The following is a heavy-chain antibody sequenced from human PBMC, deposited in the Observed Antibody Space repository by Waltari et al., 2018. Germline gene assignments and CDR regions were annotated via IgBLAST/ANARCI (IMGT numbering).Heavy chain of an antibody. D-gene: IGHD3-22*01. V-gene: IGHV4-31*03. Sequence: QVQLQESGPGLVKPSQTLSLTCTVSGGSISSGGYYWSWIRQHPEKGLEWIGYIYYSGSTYYNPSLKSRVTISVDTSKNQCSLKLSAVTAADTAVYYCARSSLYDSSGTGSNWFDPWGQGTLVTVSS. CDR2: IYYSGST. CDR3: ARSSLYDSSGTGSNWFDP. CDR1: GGSISSGGYY. J-gene: IGHJ5*02.